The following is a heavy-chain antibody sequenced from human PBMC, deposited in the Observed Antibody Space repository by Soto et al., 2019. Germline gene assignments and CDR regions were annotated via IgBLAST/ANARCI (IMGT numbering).Heavy chain of an antibody. CDR3: ANSRFDY. CDR2: ISWNSGSI. V-gene: IGHV3-9*01. J-gene: IGHJ4*02. Sequence: VQLVESGGGLVQPGRSLRLSCAASGFTFDDYAMHWVRQAPGKGLEWVSGISWNSGSIGYADSVKGRFTISRDNAKNSLYLQMNSLRAEDTALYYGANSRFDYWGQGTLVTVSS. CDR1: GFTFDDYA.